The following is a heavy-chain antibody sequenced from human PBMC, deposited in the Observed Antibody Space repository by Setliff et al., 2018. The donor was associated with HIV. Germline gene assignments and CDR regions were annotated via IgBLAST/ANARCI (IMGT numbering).Heavy chain of an antibody. CDR2: INPNSGGT. J-gene: IGHJ1*01. CDR1: GYMFSGFH. D-gene: IGHD3-10*01. Sequence: ASVKVSCKASGYMFSGFHMHWVRQAAGQGLEWMGRINPNSGGTNYAQKFQGRVTMTRDTSISTAYMELSRLRSDDTAVYYCARDWAEDYYGSGSFQYWGHGTLVTVS. V-gene: IGHV1-2*06. CDR3: ARDWAEDYYGSGSFQY.